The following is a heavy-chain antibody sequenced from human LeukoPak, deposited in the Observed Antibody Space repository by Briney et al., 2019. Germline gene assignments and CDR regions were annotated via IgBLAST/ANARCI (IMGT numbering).Heavy chain of an antibody. CDR1: AYTFTSHY. D-gene: IGHD3-16*01. Sequence: ASVKVTCKAPPAYTFTSHYIQWMRQAPGQGLEWMGIIFPAGDTTIYAQKFQGRLTMTRDTSTSTVYMDLRSLRSEDMAVYYCAREHGGLLAYWGQGTLVTVSS. V-gene: IGHV1-46*01. J-gene: IGHJ4*02. CDR3: AREHGGLLAY. CDR2: IFPAGDTT.